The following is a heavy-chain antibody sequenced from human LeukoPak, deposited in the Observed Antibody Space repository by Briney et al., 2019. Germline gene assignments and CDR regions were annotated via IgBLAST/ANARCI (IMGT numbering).Heavy chain of an antibody. CDR1: GFTFSDYY. D-gene: IGHD6-13*01. CDR3: ARAEGSSSWNAHFDY. CDR2: ISSSGSTI. Sequence: TAGGSLRLSCAASGFTFSDYYMSWIRQAPGKGLEWVSYISSSGSTIYYADSVKGRFTISRDNAKNSLYLQMNSLRAEDTAVYYCARAEGSSSWNAHFDYWGQGTLVTVSS. V-gene: IGHV3-11*04. J-gene: IGHJ4*02.